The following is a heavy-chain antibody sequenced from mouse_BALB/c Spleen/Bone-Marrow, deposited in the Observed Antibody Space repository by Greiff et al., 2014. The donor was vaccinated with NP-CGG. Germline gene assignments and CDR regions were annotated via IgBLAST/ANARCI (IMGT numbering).Heavy chain of an antibody. J-gene: IGHJ3*01. CDR1: GYSFTSYW. CDR3: TRYDLTTRAFAY. CDR2: IHLSDSES. V-gene: IGHV1-74*04. D-gene: IGHD3-3*01. Sequence: LVESGAELVRPGASVKLSCKASGYSFTSYWMNWVKQRPGQGLEWIGMIHLSDSESRLNQKFKDKATLTVDKSSSTAYMQRSSPTSEDSAVYYCTRYDLTTRAFAYWGQGTLVTVSA.